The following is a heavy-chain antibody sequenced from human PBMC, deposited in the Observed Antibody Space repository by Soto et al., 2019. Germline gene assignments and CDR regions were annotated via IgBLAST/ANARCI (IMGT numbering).Heavy chain of an antibody. Sequence: EVQLLESGGGSVQPGGSLRLSCAASGFTFSNYAMSWVRQAPGKGLEWVSGMSGSGGTTYNADSVKGRFTISRDNSKNTLYLQMNSLRVEDTAVYYCAIRLGYCSGGACQNWGQGTLVTVSS. V-gene: IGHV3-23*01. D-gene: IGHD2-15*01. J-gene: IGHJ4*02. CDR3: AIRLGYCSGGACQN. CDR2: MSGSGGTT. CDR1: GFTFSNYA.